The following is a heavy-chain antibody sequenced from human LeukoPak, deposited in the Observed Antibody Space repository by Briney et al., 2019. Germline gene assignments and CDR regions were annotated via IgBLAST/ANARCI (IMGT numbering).Heavy chain of an antibody. D-gene: IGHD3-16*01. Sequence: SETLSLTCAVYGGSFSGYYWSWIRQPPGKGLEWIGEVNHSGSTNYNPSLKSRVTISVDTSKNQFSLKLSSVTAADTAVYHCARLAPWGYYFDYWGQGTPVTVSS. J-gene: IGHJ4*02. CDR2: VNHSGST. V-gene: IGHV4-34*01. CDR3: ARLAPWGYYFDY. CDR1: GGSFSGYY.